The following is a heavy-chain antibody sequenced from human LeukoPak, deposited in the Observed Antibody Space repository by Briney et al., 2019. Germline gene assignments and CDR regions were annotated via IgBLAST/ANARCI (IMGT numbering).Heavy chain of an antibody. CDR1: GFTFGSYW. CDR2: VNSDGSST. CDR3: ARLDCSRTSCYFDY. Sequence: SGGSLRLSCAASGFTFGSYWMHWVRQTPGRGLVWVSHVNSDGSSTSYADSVKGRFTISRDNAKNTLYLQMNSLRAEDTAVYYCARLDCSRTSCYFDYWGQETLVTVSS. V-gene: IGHV3-74*01. J-gene: IGHJ4*02. D-gene: IGHD2-2*01.